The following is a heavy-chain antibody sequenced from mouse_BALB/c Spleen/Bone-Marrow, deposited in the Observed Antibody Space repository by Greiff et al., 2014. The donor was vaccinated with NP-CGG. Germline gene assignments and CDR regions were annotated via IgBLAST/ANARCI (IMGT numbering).Heavy chain of an antibody. CDR2: ITYSGSS. Sequence: EVKLEESGPGLVKPSQSLSLTCTVTGYSITSDYAWNWIRQFPGNKLEWMGYITYSGSSSYNPSLKSRISITRDTSKNQFFLQLNSVTTEDTATYYCASQNWAWFTYWGQGTLVTVSA. V-gene: IGHV3-2*02. D-gene: IGHD4-1*01. CDR3: ASQNWAWFTY. CDR1: GYSITSDYA. J-gene: IGHJ3*01.